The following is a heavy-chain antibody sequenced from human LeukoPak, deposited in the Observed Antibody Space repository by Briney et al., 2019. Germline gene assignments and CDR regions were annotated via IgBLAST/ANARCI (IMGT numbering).Heavy chain of an antibody. V-gene: IGHV4-34*01. D-gene: IGHD2-2*01. CDR1: GGSFSGYY. CDR2: INHSGST. J-gene: IGHJ3*02. Sequence: SETLSLTCAVYGGSFSGYYWSWIRQPPGKGLEWIGEINHSGSTNYNPSLKSRVTISVDTSKNQFSLKLSSVTAADTAVYYCARGSVVPAAMVAFDIWGQGTMVTVSS. CDR3: ARGSVVPAAMVAFDI.